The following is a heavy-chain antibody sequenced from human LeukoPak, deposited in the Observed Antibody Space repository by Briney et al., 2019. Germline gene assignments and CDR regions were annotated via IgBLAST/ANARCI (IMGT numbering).Heavy chain of an antibody. Sequence: GASVKVSCKVSGYTLTELSMHWVRQAPGKGLEWMGGFDPEDGETIYAQKFQGRVTMTEDTSTDTAYMELSSLRSEDTAVYYCATRLRYFDWLIFAFDIWGQGTMVTVSS. J-gene: IGHJ3*02. V-gene: IGHV1-24*01. CDR2: FDPEDGET. CDR3: ATRLRYFDWLIFAFDI. D-gene: IGHD3-9*01. CDR1: GYTLTELS.